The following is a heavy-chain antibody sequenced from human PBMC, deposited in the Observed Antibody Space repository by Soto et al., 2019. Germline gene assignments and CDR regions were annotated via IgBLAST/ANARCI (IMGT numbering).Heavy chain of an antibody. CDR3: ATLWGTNYDILTGYYRYYYYGMDV. CDR1: GGSISSSNW. Sequence: SETLSLTCAVSGGSISSSNWWSWVRQPPGKGLEWIGEIYHSGSTNYNPSLKSRVTISVDKSKNQFSLKLSSVTAADTAVYYCATLWGTNYDILTGYYRYYYYGMDVWGQGTTVTVSS. CDR2: IYHSGST. J-gene: IGHJ6*02. D-gene: IGHD3-9*01. V-gene: IGHV4-4*02.